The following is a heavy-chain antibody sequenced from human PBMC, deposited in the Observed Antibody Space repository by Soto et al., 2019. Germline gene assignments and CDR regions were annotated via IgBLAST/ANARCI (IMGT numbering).Heavy chain of an antibody. D-gene: IGHD3-9*01. V-gene: IGHV1-2*04. CDR3: ARDAGGYDILTGYYYFDY. J-gene: IGHJ4*02. Sequence: ASVKVSCKASGYTFTGYYMHWVRQAPGQGLEWMGWINPNSGGTNYAQKFQGWVTMTRDTSISTAYMELSRLRSDDTAVYYCARDAGGYDILTGYYYFDYWGQGTLVTVSS. CDR2: INPNSGGT. CDR1: GYTFTGYY.